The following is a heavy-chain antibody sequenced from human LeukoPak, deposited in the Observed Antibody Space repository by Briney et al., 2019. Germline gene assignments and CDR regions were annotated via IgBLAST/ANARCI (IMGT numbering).Heavy chain of an antibody. D-gene: IGHD3-22*01. V-gene: IGHV1-2*06. CDR1: GYTFTGYY. Sequence: GASVTVSCKASGYTFTGYYMHWVRQAPGQGLEWMGRINPNSGGTNYAQKFQGRVTMTRDTSISTAYMELSRLRSDDTAVYYCASLSPPDYYDSSGYNWGQGTLVSVSS. CDR3: ASLSPPDYYDSSGYN. CDR2: INPNSGGT. J-gene: IGHJ4*02.